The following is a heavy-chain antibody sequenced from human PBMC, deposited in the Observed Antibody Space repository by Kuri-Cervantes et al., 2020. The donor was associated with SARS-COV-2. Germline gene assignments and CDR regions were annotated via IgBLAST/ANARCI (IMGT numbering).Heavy chain of an antibody. Sequence: GGSLRLSCAASGFTFSSFPMSWVRQAPGKGLEWVSGISGSGANTYYADSVKGWFTISRDNSKNTLYLQMNSLSDEDTAVYYCVKDSRVYYFDYWGQGTLVTVSS. J-gene: IGHJ4*02. V-gene: IGHV3-23*01. D-gene: IGHD2/OR15-2a*01. CDR1: GFTFSSFP. CDR2: ISGSGANT. CDR3: VKDSRVYYFDY.